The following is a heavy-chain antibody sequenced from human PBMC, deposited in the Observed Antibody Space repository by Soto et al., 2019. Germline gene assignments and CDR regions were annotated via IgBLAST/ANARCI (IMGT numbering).Heavy chain of an antibody. V-gene: IGHV4-61*08. D-gene: IGHD6-25*01. CDR1: GGSISSGDYY. Sequence: SETLSLTCTVSGGSISSGDYYWTWIRQPPGKRLEWIGAIYYTGSTTYNPSLRGRVTFSVDTSKNQFSLSLTSVTAADTAVYFCAKVVSGGHLDYWGQGTLVTVSS. CDR3: AKVVSGGHLDY. J-gene: IGHJ4*02. CDR2: IYYTGST.